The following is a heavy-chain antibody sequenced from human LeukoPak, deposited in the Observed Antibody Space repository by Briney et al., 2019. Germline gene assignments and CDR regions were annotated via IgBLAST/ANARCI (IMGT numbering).Heavy chain of an antibody. J-gene: IGHJ4*02. Sequence: SETLSLTCTVSGGSISSGGYYWSWIRQHPGKGLEWIGYIYYSGSTYYNPSLKSRVTISVDTSKNQFSLKLSSVTAADTAVYYCARLVRFLEEGYYFDYWAREPWSPSPQ. V-gene: IGHV4-31*03. CDR2: IYYSGST. CDR3: ARLVRFLEEGYYFDY. D-gene: IGHD3-3*01. CDR1: GGSISSGGYY.